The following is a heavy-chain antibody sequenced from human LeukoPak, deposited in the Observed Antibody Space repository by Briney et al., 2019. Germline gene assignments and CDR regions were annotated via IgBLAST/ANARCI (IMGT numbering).Heavy chain of an antibody. Sequence: PGGSLRLSCAASGFTVSSNYMSWVRQAPGKGLEWVSVIYSGGSTYYADSVKGRFTISRDNSKNTLYLQMNSLRAEDTAVYYCARARGSDAFDIWGQGTMVTVSS. CDR3: ARARGSDAFDI. J-gene: IGHJ3*02. V-gene: IGHV3-53*01. CDR1: GFTVSSNY. CDR2: IYSGGST. D-gene: IGHD1-26*01.